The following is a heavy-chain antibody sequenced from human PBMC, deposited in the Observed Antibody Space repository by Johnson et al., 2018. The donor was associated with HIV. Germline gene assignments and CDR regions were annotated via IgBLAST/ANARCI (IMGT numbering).Heavy chain of an antibody. V-gene: IGHV3-7*01. CDR1: GFTFSSYW. J-gene: IGHJ3*02. CDR2: IKQDGSEK. D-gene: IGHD3-22*01. CDR3: ARDFYDSSCWIPLDAFDI. Sequence: VQLVESGGGLVQPGGSLRLPCAASGFTFSSYWMSWVRQAPGKGLEWVANIKQDGSEKYYVDSVKGRFTISRDNAKNSLYLQMNSLRAEDTAVYYCARDFYDSSCWIPLDAFDIWGQGTMVTVSS.